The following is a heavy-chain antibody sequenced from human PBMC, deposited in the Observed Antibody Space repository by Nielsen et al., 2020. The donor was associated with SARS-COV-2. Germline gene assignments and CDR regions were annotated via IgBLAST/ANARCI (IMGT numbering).Heavy chain of an antibody. V-gene: IGHV3-30-3*01. Sequence: AGSLRLSCAPSGFTFSSYAMHWVRQAPGKGLEWVAVISYDGSNKYYADSVKGRFTISRDNSKNTLYLQMNSLRAEDTAVYYCARSEYGDQLHYGMDVWGQGTTVTVSS. D-gene: IGHD2-2*01. CDR1: GFTFSSYA. CDR2: ISYDGSNK. CDR3: ARSEYGDQLHYGMDV. J-gene: IGHJ6*02.